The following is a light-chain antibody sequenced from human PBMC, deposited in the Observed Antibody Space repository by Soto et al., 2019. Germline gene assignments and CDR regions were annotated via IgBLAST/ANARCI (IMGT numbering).Light chain of an antibody. CDR2: GGS. Sequence: EIVMTQSPATLSASPGERAALSCRASQSVSSYLAWYQQKPGQAPRLLIYGGSTRATGIPARFSGSGSGTEFTLIISGLQSEDFAVYYCQQYGNWPPWTFGQGTKVEIK. CDR3: QQYGNWPPWT. J-gene: IGKJ1*01. V-gene: IGKV3-15*01. CDR1: QSVSSY.